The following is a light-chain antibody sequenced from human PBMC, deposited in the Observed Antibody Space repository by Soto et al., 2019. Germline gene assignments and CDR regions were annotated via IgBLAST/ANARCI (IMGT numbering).Light chain of an antibody. CDR3: QQYNSYPRT. J-gene: IGKJ1*01. CDR1: QSINNW. CDR2: DAS. Sequence: DIQMTQSPSTLSASIGDRVTITCRASQSINNWLAWYQQKPGRAPQLLIYDASSFESGVPTRFTGRGSGTEFNLTISRLQPDDFATYYCQQYNSYPRTFGQGTKVEIK. V-gene: IGKV1-5*01.